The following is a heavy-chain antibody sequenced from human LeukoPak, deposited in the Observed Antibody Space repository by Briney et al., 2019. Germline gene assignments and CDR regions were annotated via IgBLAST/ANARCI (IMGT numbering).Heavy chain of an antibody. J-gene: IGHJ3*02. CDR1: GFTVSRNY. D-gene: IGHD1-14*01. Sequence: GGSLRLSCAASGFTVSRNYMSWVRQAPGRGLECVSVIYGGGPTYYADSVKGRSTISRDTSKNTLYLQMNSLRAEDTAVYFCARDLGIAGTTHAFDIWGQGTMVTVSS. V-gene: IGHV3-53*01. CDR2: IYGGGPT. CDR3: ARDLGIAGTTHAFDI.